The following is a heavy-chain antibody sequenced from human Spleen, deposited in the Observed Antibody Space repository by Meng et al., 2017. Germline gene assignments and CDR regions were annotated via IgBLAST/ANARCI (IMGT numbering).Heavy chain of an antibody. Sequence: QVPRQESAPGLVNPSHTLSPPSPGSAGPISSGAYYWNWIRHPPGKGLEWIGYIYYTGTTDYNPSLKSLVTISMDTSKSQFSLRLSSVTAADTAVYYCARGAGPTDSYFDHWGQGTLVTVSS. J-gene: IGHJ4*02. CDR1: AGPISSGAYY. V-gene: IGHV4-31*01. D-gene: IGHD4-17*01. CDR2: IYYTGTT. CDR3: ARGAGPTDSYFDH.